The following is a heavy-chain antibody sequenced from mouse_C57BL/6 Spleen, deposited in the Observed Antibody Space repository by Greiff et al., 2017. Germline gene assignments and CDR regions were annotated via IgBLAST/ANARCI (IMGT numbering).Heavy chain of an antibody. CDR3: ARLYYGSSYKAMDY. D-gene: IGHD1-1*01. CDR1: GFTFTDYY. J-gene: IGHJ4*01. Sequence: EVKLMESGGGLVQPGGSLSLSCAASGFTFTDYYMSWVRQPPGKALEWLGFIRNKANGYTTEYSASVKGRFTISRGNSQSILYLQMNALRAEDSATYYCARLYYGSSYKAMDYWGQGTSVTVSS. V-gene: IGHV7-3*01. CDR2: IRNKANGYTT.